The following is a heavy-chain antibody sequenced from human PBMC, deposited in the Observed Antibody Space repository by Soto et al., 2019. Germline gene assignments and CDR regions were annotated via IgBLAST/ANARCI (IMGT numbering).Heavy chain of an antibody. CDR2: ISYDGSYK. V-gene: IGHV3-30*18. Sequence: LSRAASGVTFRISGMHWVRQTLGKGQEGVAVISYDGSYKYFADSMKRRFTISRDNSRNTLFLQMNSLRSEVTPVYYCANDQSGLVIRTYYFDSWVHGT. J-gene: IGHJ4*01. CDR1: GVTFRISG. D-gene: IGHD3-9*01. CDR3: ANDQSGLVIRTYYFDS.